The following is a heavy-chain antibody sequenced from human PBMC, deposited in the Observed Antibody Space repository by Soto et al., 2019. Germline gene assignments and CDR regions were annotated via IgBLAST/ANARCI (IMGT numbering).Heavy chain of an antibody. CDR1: GFTFSSYW. CDR2: INSDGSSI. CDR3: ARDYSSYGPFDY. Sequence: GGSLRLSCAASGFTFSSYWMHWVRQAPGKGLVWVSHINSDGSSINYADSVKGRFTISRDNAKNSLYLQMNSLRAEDTAVYYCARDYSSYGPFDYWGQGTLVTVSS. J-gene: IGHJ4*02. V-gene: IGHV3-74*01. D-gene: IGHD5-18*01.